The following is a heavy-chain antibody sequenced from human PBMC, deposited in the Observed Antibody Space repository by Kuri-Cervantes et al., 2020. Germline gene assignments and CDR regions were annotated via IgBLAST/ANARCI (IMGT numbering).Heavy chain of an antibody. Sequence: GGSLRLSCAASGFTFSSYSMNWVRQAPGKGLEWVSSITSSSSYIYYADSVKGRFTIPRENAKNSVYLQMNSLRAGDTAVYYCATGSNDGYKKFDSWGQGTLVTVSS. CDR3: ATGSNDGYKKFDS. J-gene: IGHJ4*02. CDR2: ITSSSSYI. D-gene: IGHD5-24*01. V-gene: IGHV3-21*01. CDR1: GFTFSSYS.